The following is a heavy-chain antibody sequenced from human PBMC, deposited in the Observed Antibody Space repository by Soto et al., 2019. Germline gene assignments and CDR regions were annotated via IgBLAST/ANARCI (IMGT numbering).Heavy chain of an antibody. CDR2: ISSRSSHI. D-gene: IGHD4-17*01. J-gene: IGHJ4*02. CDR1: GFSFSDYS. CDR3: AGDSHGDYVPEFFAH. Sequence: EVHLVESGGGLVKPGGSLRLSCAASGFSFSDYSMNWVRQAPGKGLEWVSSISSRSSHIYYADSVKGRFTISRDNARGSLYLKLTGLRAEDTLVYYCAGDSHGDYVPEFFAHWGQGTLVPVSS. V-gene: IGHV3-21*01.